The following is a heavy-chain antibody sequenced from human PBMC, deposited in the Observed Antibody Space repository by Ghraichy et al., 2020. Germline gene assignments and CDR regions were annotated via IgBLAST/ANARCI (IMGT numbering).Heavy chain of an antibody. Sequence: GGSLRLSCAASGFTFSRSGLHWVRQAPGKGLEWVAVISYDGNKRYYADSVKGRFSISRDNSQNTLYLQLNSLRAEDTAVYYCAKDLTGWYSPHGDYFDYWGQGAQVTVSS. D-gene: IGHD3-9*01. V-gene: IGHV3-30*18. CDR2: ISYDGNKR. J-gene: IGHJ4*02. CDR1: GFTFSRSG. CDR3: AKDLTGWYSPHGDYFDY.